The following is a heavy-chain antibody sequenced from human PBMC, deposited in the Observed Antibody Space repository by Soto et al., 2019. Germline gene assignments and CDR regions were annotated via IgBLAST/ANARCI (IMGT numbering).Heavy chain of an antibody. CDR2: IYYSGST. V-gene: IGHV4-39*01. J-gene: IGHJ2*01. CDR3: ARPAVTVYWYFDL. Sequence: TLSLTCTVSGGSISSSSYYWGWIRQPPGKGLEWIGSIYYSGSTYYNPSLKSRVTISVDTSKNQFSLKLSSVTAADTAVYYCARPAVTVYWYFDLWGRGTLVTVSS. CDR1: GGSISSSSYY. D-gene: IGHD4-17*01.